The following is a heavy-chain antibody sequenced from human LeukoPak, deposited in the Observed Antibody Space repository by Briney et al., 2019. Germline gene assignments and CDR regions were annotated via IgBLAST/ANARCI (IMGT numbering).Heavy chain of an antibody. V-gene: IGHV3-21*01. D-gene: IGHD6-19*01. CDR2: TSSSSSYI. CDR3: ARRGIYSSGWYFDY. CDR1: GFTFISYT. Sequence: GGSLRLSCAASGFTFISYTMNWVRQAPGKGLEWVSSTSSSSSYIYYADSVKGRFTISRDNAKNSLYLQMNSLRAEDTAVYYCARRGIYSSGWYFDYWGQGTLVTVSS. J-gene: IGHJ4*02.